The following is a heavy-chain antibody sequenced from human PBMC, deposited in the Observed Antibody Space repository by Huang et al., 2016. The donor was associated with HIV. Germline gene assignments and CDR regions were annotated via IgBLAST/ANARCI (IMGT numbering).Heavy chain of an antibody. J-gene: IGHJ5*02. CDR2: IYYSGNP. Sequence: QVQLQESGPGLVKPSQTLSLTCTVSGASISSGAYYWSWIRQPPGKGLEWLGYIYYSGNPYYNPSLKSRLTMSVDTSKNQFSVKLSSVTAADTAVYYCARSPHYYDSYPALLNWFDPWGQGSLVAVSS. V-gene: IGHV4-30-4*08. CDR3: ARSPHYYDSYPALLNWFDP. D-gene: IGHD3-22*01. CDR1: GASISSGAYY.